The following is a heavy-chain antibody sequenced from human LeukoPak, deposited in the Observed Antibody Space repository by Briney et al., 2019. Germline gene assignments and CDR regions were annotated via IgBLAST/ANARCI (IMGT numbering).Heavy chain of an antibody. CDR1: GFTFSTYA. Sequence: PGGSLRLSCAASGFTFSTYAMTWVRQAPGKGLEWVSSISGSGAGKFYAAPVKGRFTTSRDNSKNTLYVQMNSLRAEDTAVYYCARDFGCSTTSCSMRYYYYYGMDVWGHGTTVTVSS. CDR2: ISGSGAGK. J-gene: IGHJ6*02. D-gene: IGHD2-2*01. V-gene: IGHV3-23*01. CDR3: ARDFGCSTTSCSMRYYYYYGMDV.